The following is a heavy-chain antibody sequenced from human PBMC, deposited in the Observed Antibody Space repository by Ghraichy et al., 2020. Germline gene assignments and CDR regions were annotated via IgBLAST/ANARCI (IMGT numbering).Heavy chain of an antibody. CDR2: ISWDGGST. V-gene: IGHV3-43*01. CDR3: AKDYGYGGYGYFDY. Sequence: GSLRLSCAASGFTFDDYTMHWVRQAPGKGLEWVSLISWDGGSTYYADSVKGRFTISRDNSKNSLYLQMNSLRTEDTALYYCAKDYGYGGYGYFDYWGQGTLVTVSS. D-gene: IGHD5-12*01. CDR1: GFTFDDYT. J-gene: IGHJ4*02.